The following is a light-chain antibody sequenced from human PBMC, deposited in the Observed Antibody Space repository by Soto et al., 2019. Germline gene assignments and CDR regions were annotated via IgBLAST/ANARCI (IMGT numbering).Light chain of an antibody. CDR2: DVS. V-gene: IGLV2-14*01. CDR1: SSDVGGYNY. Sequence: QSVLTQPASVSGSPGQSITISCTGTSSDVGGYNYVSWYQQHPGKAPKLMIYDVSNRPSGVSNRFSGSKSGNTASLTISGLQAEDEADYYCSSYTRSSIYVFGTGTKVTAL. CDR3: SSYTRSSIYV. J-gene: IGLJ1*01.